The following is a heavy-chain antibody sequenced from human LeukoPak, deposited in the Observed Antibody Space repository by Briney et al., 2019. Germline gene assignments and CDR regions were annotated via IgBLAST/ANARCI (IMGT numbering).Heavy chain of an antibody. CDR3: ARDALGGFDH. V-gene: IGHV3-48*02. D-gene: IGHD3-10*01. CDR1: GFTVSSNY. J-gene: IGHJ4*02. Sequence: GGSLRLSCAASGFTVSSNYMNWVRQAPGKGLEWVSYITSSSPTIYYADSVKGRFTISRDNAKNSLYLQMNSLRDEDTALYYCARDALGGFDHWGQGTLVTVSS. CDR2: ITSSSPTI.